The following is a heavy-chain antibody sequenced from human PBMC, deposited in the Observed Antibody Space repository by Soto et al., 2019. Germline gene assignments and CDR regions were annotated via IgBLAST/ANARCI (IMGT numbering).Heavy chain of an antibody. D-gene: IGHD6-13*01. CDR3: AISIAAAGLADY. CDR2: ISAYNGNT. Sequence: ASVKVSCKASGYTFTSYGISWVRQAPGQGLEWMGWISAYNGNTNYAQKLQGRVTMTTDTSTSTAYMELRSLRSDDTAVYYCAISIAAAGLADYWRQGTLVTVSS. V-gene: IGHV1-18*04. J-gene: IGHJ4*02. CDR1: GYTFTSYG.